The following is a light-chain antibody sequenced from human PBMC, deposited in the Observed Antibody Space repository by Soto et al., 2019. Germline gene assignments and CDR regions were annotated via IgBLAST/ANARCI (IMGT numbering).Light chain of an antibody. J-gene: IGKJ4*01. Sequence: ETVLTQSPGTLSLSPGERATLSCRASQNVAKSYLAWYQHKPGQGPSLLISAASSRATGIPDRFSGSGSGTDFTLTISRLQPEDFAVYYCLQYASSPLTFGEGTKVEI. CDR2: AAS. CDR1: QNVAKSY. V-gene: IGKV3-20*01. CDR3: LQYASSPLT.